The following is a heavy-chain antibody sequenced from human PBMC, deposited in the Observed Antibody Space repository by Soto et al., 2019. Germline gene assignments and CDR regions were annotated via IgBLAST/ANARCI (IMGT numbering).Heavy chain of an antibody. D-gene: IGHD2-15*01. CDR2: IDPSDSYT. Sequence: SQRNSGRVAGVTVFRYWVRLIHTKHGSGLEWMGRIDPSDSYTNYSPSFQGHVTISADKSISTAYLQWSSLKASDTAMYYCALNPVIIPANPYFDYWGRGTLVKGSS. CDR1: GVTVFRYW. CDR3: ALNPVIIPANPYFDY. V-gene: IGHV5-10-1*01. J-gene: IGHJ4*01.